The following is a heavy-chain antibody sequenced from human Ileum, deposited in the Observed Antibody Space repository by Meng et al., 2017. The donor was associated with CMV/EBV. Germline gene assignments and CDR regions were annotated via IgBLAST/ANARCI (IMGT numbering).Heavy chain of an antibody. D-gene: IGHD3-3*01. CDR2: IYQTGST. V-gene: IGHV4-30-2*06. CDR3: ARGKLRSGYYPYFDS. Sequence: GGSITSGPDTWSWIRQSPGKGLEWIGHIYQTGSTAYSASLKTRVTISVDKSNNQFSLRLSSVTAADTAVYYCARGKLRSGYYPYFDSWGQGTLVTVSS. J-gene: IGHJ4*02. CDR1: GGSITSGPDT.